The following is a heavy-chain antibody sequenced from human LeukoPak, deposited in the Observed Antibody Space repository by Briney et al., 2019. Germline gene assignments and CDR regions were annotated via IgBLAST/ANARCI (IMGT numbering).Heavy chain of an antibody. J-gene: IGHJ3*02. CDR1: GFTFSTYA. V-gene: IGHV3-23*01. CDR2: ISASGVST. CDR3: ARGRTVTTVVNDAFDI. Sequence: GGSLRLSCAASGFTFSTYAMTWVRQAPGKGLEWVSGISASGVSTHYADSVKGRFTISRDNAKNSLYLQMNSLRAEDTAVYYCARGRTVTTVVNDAFDIWGQGTMVTVSS. D-gene: IGHD4-23*01.